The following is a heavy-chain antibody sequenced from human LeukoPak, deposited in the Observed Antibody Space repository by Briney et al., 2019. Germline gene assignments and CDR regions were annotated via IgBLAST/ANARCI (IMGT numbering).Heavy chain of an antibody. CDR1: GGSITGYC. V-gene: IGHV4-4*07. CDR3: ARGLRTDSGYDDGEDH. D-gene: IGHD5-12*01. Sequence: SETLSLTCTVSGGSITGYCCTWMRQPAGKGRERIDSIYHIESPNYNPALKSRVTISVDTSKNQFSLKLSSVTAADSAVYYCARGLRTDSGYDDGEDHWGQGTLVTVSS. CDR2: IYHIESP. J-gene: IGHJ4*02.